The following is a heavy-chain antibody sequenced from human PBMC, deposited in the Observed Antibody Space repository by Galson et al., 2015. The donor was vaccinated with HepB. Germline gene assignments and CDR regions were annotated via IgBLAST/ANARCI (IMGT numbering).Heavy chain of an antibody. D-gene: IGHD3-10*01. CDR2: INQDGSEK. V-gene: IGHV3-7*03. J-gene: IGHJ6*02. CDR3: ARRISLVRGIITKPDYYYGMDV. Sequence: SLRLSCAASEFIFSSYWMNWVRQAPGKGLEWVANINQDGSEKYYVASLKGRFTISRDNAKNSLYLQMDSLRAEDTAVYYCARRISLVRGIITKPDYYYGMDVWGQGTMVTVAS. CDR1: EFIFSSYW.